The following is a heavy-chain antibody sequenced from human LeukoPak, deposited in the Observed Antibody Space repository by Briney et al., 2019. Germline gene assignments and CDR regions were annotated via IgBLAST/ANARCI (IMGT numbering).Heavy chain of an antibody. Sequence: SETLSLTCTVSGGSISSYYWNWIRQPPGKGLEWIGYISHSGSTDYKSSLKSRVTISGDTSKNQFSLRLSSVTAADTAVYYCARDLRGDQYFQHWGQGTLVTVSS. D-gene: IGHD4-17*01. V-gene: IGHV4-59*12. CDR2: ISHSGST. CDR3: ARDLRGDQYFQH. CDR1: GGSISSYY. J-gene: IGHJ1*01.